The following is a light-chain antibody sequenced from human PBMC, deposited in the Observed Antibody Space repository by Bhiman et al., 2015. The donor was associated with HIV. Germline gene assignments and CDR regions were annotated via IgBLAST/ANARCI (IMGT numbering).Light chain of an antibody. CDR2: DVS. J-gene: IGLJ2*01. Sequence: QSALTQPASVSGSPGQSITISCTGTSSDVGGYNYVSWYQQHPGKAPKLMIYDVSKRPSGVSNRFSGSKSGNTASLTISGLQAEDEADYYCSSYTSSNIEVLFGGGTKLTVL. CDR1: SSDVGGYNY. CDR3: SSYTSSNIEVL. V-gene: IGLV2-14*01.